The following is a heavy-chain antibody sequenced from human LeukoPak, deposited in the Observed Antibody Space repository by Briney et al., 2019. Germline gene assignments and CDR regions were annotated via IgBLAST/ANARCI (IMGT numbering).Heavy chain of an antibody. V-gene: IGHV4-34*01. J-gene: IGHJ5*02. D-gene: IGHD2-15*01. CDR3: ARGRKDVVVVVAATGRWFDP. CDR2: IGHSGGT. Sequence: SETLSLTGAVYGGSFSDYYWNWIRQPPGKGLEWIGEIGHSGGTNYNPSLKSRVTISLDTSKNQFSLQLSSVTAADTAVYYCARGRKDVVVVVAATGRWFDPWGQGTLVTVSS. CDR1: GGSFSDYY.